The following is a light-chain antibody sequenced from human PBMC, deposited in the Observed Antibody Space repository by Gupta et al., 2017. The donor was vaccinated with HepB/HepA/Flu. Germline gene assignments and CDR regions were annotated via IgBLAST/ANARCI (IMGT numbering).Light chain of an antibody. V-gene: IGKV3-15*01. Sequence: EIVMTQSPATLSVSPGERATLSCRASQSVTSNLAWYQQKPGQAPSLLIYGASTRATGIPARFSGTGYGTEFTLTISSRQSEDVAVYYCQQYKHWPHNTFGGGTKVEIK. CDR3: QQYKHWPHNT. CDR2: GAS. J-gene: IGKJ4*01. CDR1: QSVTSN.